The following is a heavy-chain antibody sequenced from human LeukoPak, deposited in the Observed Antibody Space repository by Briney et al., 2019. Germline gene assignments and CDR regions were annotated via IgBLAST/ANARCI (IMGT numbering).Heavy chain of an antibody. Sequence: TGRSLRLSCATSGLILSGYAMHWVRQAPGKGLEWVAVISSQGNNKFYADYVRGRFTISSDNSKNTLYLQMHSLTPEDTAVYYCAKERLLSYAFDIWGQGTMVTVSS. J-gene: IGHJ3*02. CDR3: AKERLLSYAFDI. D-gene: IGHD2-2*01. CDR2: ISSQGNNK. CDR1: GLILSGYA. V-gene: IGHV3-30-3*02.